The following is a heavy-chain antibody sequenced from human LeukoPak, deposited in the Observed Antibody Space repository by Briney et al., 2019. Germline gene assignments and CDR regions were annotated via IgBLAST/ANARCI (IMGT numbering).Heavy chain of an antibody. Sequence: ASVKVSCKASGYTFTNYGISWVRQAPGQGLEWMGWISGYNGNTNYAQKFRGRLTMTTHTSTNTAHMELRSLRSDDTAMYYCARDCGYQCLFDYWGQGTLVTVSS. D-gene: IGHD5-12*01. CDR2: ISGYNGNT. V-gene: IGHV1-18*01. CDR3: ARDCGYQCLFDY. CDR1: GYTFTNYG. J-gene: IGHJ4*02.